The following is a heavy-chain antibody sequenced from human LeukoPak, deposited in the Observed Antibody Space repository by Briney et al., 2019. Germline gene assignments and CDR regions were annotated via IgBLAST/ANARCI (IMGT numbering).Heavy chain of an antibody. CDR2: INDSGST. J-gene: IGHJ4*02. D-gene: IGHD3-10*01. CDR3: VRGHNLWPGSFFDY. CDR1: GGSFSGYY. V-gene: IGHV4-34*01. Sequence: SETLSLTCAVYGGSFSGYYWNWICQPPGKGLEWIGEINDSGSTNYNPSLKSRVTISVDTSKNQFSLKLSSVTAADTAVYYCVRGHNLWPGSFFDYWGQGTLVTVSS.